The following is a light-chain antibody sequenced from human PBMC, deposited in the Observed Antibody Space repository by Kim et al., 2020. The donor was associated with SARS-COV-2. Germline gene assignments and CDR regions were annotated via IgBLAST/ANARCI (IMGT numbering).Light chain of an antibody. CDR3: QQYNNGPPT. Sequence: PGEEAPLSCRASQIISGNLAWYQQKPAQPPRLLIYGASPRATGTPARFSGGGSVTEFTLTIGSLRSEDFAVYPCQQYNNGPPTFGQGTRLEIK. CDR1: QIISGN. V-gene: IGKV3D-15*01. CDR2: GAS. J-gene: IGKJ5*01.